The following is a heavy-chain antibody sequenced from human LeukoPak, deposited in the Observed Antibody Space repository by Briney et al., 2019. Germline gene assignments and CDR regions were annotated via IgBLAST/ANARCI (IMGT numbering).Heavy chain of an antibody. J-gene: IGHJ4*02. Sequence: SETLSLTCIVSGYSINSGYHWGWIRQPPGQGLEWIGSIYHSGSTYYNPSLKSRVTISIDTSKNQFSLKLSSVTAADTAVYYCARHYLYDTSGDGTYYFDYWGQGTLVTVS. CDR2: IYHSGST. CDR1: GYSINSGYH. V-gene: IGHV4-38-2*02. D-gene: IGHD3-22*01. CDR3: ARHYLYDTSGDGTYYFDY.